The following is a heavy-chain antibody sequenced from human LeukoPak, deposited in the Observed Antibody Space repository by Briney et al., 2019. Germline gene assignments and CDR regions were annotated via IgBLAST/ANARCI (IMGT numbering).Heavy chain of an antibody. CDR1: GGSISSSSYY. J-gene: IGHJ4*02. CDR3: ARHGRDGYNYGPVVYY. D-gene: IGHD5-24*01. CDR2: MYYRGST. V-gene: IGHV4-39*01. Sequence: PSETLSLTCTVSGGSISSSSYYWGWIRQSPGKGLEWIGSMYYRGSTYYNPPLKSRVTLSVDTPKNQFSRKLSSVTAADTAVYYCARHGRDGYNYGPVVYYWGQGTLVTVSS.